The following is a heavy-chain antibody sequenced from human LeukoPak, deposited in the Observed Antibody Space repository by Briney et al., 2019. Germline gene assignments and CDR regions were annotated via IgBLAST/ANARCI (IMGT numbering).Heavy chain of an antibody. V-gene: IGHV1-69*01. CDR1: GGTFSSYA. J-gene: IGHJ5*02. Sequence: SVKVSCKASGGTFSSYAISWVRQAPGQGLEWMGGIIPIFGTANYAQKFQGRVTITADESTSTAYMELSSLRSEDTAVYYCARDLWSSASGSSYNWFDPWGQGTLVTVSS. D-gene: IGHD3-3*01. CDR2: IIPIFGTA. CDR3: ARDLWSSASGSSYNWFDP.